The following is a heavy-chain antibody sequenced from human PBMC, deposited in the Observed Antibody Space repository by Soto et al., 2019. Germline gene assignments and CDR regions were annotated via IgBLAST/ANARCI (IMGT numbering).Heavy chain of an antibody. CDR3: AGSTGWYWFDP. J-gene: IGHJ5*02. V-gene: IGHV4-59*08. Sequence: CCRRIRQPPGKGLEWIASIHYSGRTNYNPSLKSRVTVSVDTSKNQFSLKLNSVTAADTAVYYCAGSTGWYWFDPWGQGTLVTVSS. CDR1: C. CDR2: IHYSGRT. D-gene: IGHD6-19*01.